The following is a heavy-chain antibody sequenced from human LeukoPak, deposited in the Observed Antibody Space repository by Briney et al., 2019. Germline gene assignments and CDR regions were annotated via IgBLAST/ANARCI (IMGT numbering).Heavy chain of an antibody. J-gene: IGHJ5*02. CDR1: GDSISNYY. CDR3: ARVGCSGGSCYPGS. Sequence: PSETLSLTCTVSGDSISNYYWSWIRQPPGKGLEWIGYISYSGSTNYNPSLKSRVTISIDTSKNQFSLRLTSVTAADTAVYYCARVGCSGGSCYPGSWGQGTLVTVSS. CDR2: ISYSGST. V-gene: IGHV4-59*01. D-gene: IGHD2-15*01.